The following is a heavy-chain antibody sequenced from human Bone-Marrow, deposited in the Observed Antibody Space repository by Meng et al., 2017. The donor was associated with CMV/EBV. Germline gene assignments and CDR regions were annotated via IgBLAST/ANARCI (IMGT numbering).Heavy chain of an antibody. V-gene: IGHV2-5*01. CDR3: APAYDDFWSGYYLGAFDI. CDR2: IDWKDDK. CDR1: GFSLHTSGVS. Sequence: SGPTLVKPTQTLTLTCTFSGFSLHTSGVSVGSIRQPPRKALEWLALIDWKDDKRYSPSLQTRLTVTKDTSTNEVVLTMTNMDAVDTGTYFCAPAYDDFWSGYYLGAFDIWGQGTLVTVSS. D-gene: IGHD3-3*01. J-gene: IGHJ3*02.